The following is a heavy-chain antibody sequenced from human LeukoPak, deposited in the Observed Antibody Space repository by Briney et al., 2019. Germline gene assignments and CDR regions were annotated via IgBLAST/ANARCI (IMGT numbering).Heavy chain of an antibody. CDR2: IRYNGNNQ. D-gene: IGHD4-17*01. CDR1: GFTFNNYG. J-gene: IGHJ3*02. CDR3: ARMDDYGAFDI. V-gene: IGHV3-30*02. Sequence: PGGSLRLSCAASGFTFNNYGMHWVRQAPGKGLEWVAFIRYNGNNQYYADSVKGRFTISRDNSKNSLYLQMNSLRAEDTAVYYCARMDDYGAFDIWGQGTMVTVSS.